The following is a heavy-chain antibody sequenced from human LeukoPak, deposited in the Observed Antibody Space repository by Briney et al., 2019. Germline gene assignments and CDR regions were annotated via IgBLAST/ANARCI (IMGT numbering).Heavy chain of an antibody. J-gene: IGHJ4*02. V-gene: IGHV4-39*01. CDR2: IYYTGST. CDR3: VEMAPRWYFDH. D-gene: IGHD5-24*01. CDR1: GGSISTTIYY. Sequence: SETLSLTCSVSGGSISTTIYYWGWIRQPPGKGLEWIGSIYYTGSTYYNPSLKSRVTMAVDTSKNQFFLKLSSVTAADKAVYYCVEMAPRWYFDHWGQGTLATVSS.